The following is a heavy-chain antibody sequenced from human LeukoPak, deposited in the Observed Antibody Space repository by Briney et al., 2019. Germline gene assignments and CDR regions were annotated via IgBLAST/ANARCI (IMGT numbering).Heavy chain of an antibody. CDR1: GFTFSSYS. CDR2: ISRTSSTI. CDR3: ASKGAAYCGGDCYAFDI. J-gene: IGHJ3*02. Sequence: GGSLRLSCAASGFTFSSYSMNWVRQAPGKGLEWVSFISRTSSTIYYADSVTGRFTISRDNAKNSLYLQMNSLRDEDTAVYYCASKGAAYCGGDCYAFDIWGQGTMVTVSS. D-gene: IGHD2-21*02. V-gene: IGHV3-48*02.